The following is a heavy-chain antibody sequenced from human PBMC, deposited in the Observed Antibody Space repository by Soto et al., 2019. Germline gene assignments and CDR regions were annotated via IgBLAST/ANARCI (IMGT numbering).Heavy chain of an antibody. CDR2: IWYDGSNK. D-gene: IGHD3-3*01. V-gene: IGHV3-33*01. J-gene: IGHJ6*02. CDR3: ARDPTYYDFWSCYPISYYYYGMDV. CDR1: GFTFSSYG. Sequence: GGSLRLSCAASGFTFSSYGMHWVRQAPGKGLEWVAVIWYDGSNKYYADSVKGRFTISRDNSKNTLYLQMNSLRAEDTAVYYCARDPTYYDFWSCYPISYYYYGMDVWGQGTTVTVSS.